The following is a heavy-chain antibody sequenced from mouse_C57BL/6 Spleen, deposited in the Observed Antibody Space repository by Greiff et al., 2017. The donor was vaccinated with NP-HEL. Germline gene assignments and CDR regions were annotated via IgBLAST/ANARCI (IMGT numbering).Heavy chain of an antibody. J-gene: IGHJ2*01. CDR3: AREGGTGPYFDY. D-gene: IGHD4-1*01. V-gene: IGHV3-1*01. CDR1: GYSITSGYD. Sequence: DVKLVESGPGMVKPSQSLSLTCTVTGYSITSGYDWHWIRHFPGNKLEWMGYISYSGSTNYNPSLKSRISITHDTSKNHFFLKLNSVTTEDTATYYCAREGGTGPYFDYWGQGTTLTVSS. CDR2: ISYSGST.